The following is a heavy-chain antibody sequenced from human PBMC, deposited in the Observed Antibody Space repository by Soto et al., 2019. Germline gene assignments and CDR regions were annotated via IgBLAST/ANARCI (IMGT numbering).Heavy chain of an antibody. Sequence: PSETLSLTCAVYGGSFSAYYWTWIRQPPGKGLEWIGEINHSGSTNYNPSLKSRVTISVDTSKNQFSLKLSSVTAADTAVYYCARRYGPGFDYWGQGTLVTVSS. CDR3: ARRYGPGFDY. D-gene: IGHD4-17*01. J-gene: IGHJ4*02. CDR1: GGSFSAYY. V-gene: IGHV4-34*01. CDR2: INHSGST.